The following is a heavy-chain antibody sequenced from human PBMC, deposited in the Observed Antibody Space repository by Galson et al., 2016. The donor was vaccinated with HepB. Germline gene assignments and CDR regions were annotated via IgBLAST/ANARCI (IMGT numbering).Heavy chain of an antibody. CDR2: IYHSGST. V-gene: IGHV4-31*03. D-gene: IGHD3-10*01. J-gene: IGHJ4*02. CDR1: GGSISSGGYY. Sequence: TLSLTCTVSGGSISSGGYYWSWIRQHPGKGLEWIGYIYHSGSTYYNPSLKSRVTISVDTSKNQFSLKLSSVTAADTAVYYCARDRSSGSGNFGYWGQRTLVTVSS. CDR3: ARDRSSGSGNFGY.